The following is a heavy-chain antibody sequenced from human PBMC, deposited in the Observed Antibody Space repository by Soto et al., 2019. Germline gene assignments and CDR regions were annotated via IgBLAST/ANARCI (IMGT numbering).Heavy chain of an antibody. CDR1: GYSFTSCW. CDR2: IYPGDSDT. V-gene: IGHV5-51*01. CDR3: ARHTLAGTRYYGMDV. D-gene: IGHD2-8*01. Sequence: PGESLKISCKGSGYSFTSCWIGWVRQMPGKGLEWMGIIYPGDSDTRYSPSFQGQVTISADKSISTAYLQWSSLKASDTAMYYCARHTLAGTRYYGMDVWGQGTTVTVSS. J-gene: IGHJ6*02.